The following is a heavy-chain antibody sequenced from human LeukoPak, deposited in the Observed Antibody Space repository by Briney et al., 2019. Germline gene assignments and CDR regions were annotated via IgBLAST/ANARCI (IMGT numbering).Heavy chain of an antibody. CDR1: GFTFSDYY. V-gene: IGHV3-30*03. J-gene: IGHJ5*02. Sequence: GGSLRLSCVASGFTFSDYYVGWVRQAPGKGLEWVAVISYDGSNKYYADSVKGRFTISRDNSKNTLYLQMNSLRAEDTAVYYCARGGAFLLSQFDPWGQGTLVTVSS. D-gene: IGHD2/OR15-2a*01. CDR3: ARGGAFLLSQFDP. CDR2: ISYDGSNK.